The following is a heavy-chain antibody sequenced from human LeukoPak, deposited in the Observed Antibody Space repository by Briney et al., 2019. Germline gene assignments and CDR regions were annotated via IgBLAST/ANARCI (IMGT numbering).Heavy chain of an antibody. J-gene: IGHJ4*02. CDR3: ARGEQYGSGTVQFDY. CDR1: GGSISSSNW. Sequence: KASETLSLTCSVSGGSISSSNWWSLVRQPPGKGLEWIGEIYQSGSTNYNPTLKSRVTMSVDKSRNQFSLSLTSVTAADTAVYYCARGEQYGSGTVQFDYWGQGTLVTVSS. V-gene: IGHV4-4*02. CDR2: IYQSGST. D-gene: IGHD3-10*01.